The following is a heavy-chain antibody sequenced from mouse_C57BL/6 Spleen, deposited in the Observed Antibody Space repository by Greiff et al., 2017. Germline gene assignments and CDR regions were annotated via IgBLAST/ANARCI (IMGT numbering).Heavy chain of an antibody. Sequence: VQLQQPGAELVKPGASVKLSCKASGYTFTSYWMQWVKQRPGQGLEWIGEIDPSDSYTNYNQKFKGKATLTVDTSSSTAYMQLSSLTSEDSAVYYCARYGSSTGFAYWGQGTLVTVSA. CDR3: ARYGSSTGFAY. V-gene: IGHV1-50*01. J-gene: IGHJ3*01. CDR2: IDPSDSYT. D-gene: IGHD1-1*01. CDR1: GYTFTSYW.